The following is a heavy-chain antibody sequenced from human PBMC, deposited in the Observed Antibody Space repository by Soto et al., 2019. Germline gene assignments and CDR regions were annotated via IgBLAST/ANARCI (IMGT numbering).Heavy chain of an antibody. Sequence: SVKVSCKASGGTFSSYAISWVRQAPGQGLEWMGGIIPIFGTANYAQKFQGRVTITADESTSTAYMELSSLRSEDTAVYYCALWMPGSYRFDPWAQGTLVPVS. J-gene: IGHJ5*02. CDR3: ALWMPGSYRFDP. V-gene: IGHV1-69*13. CDR2: IIPIFGTA. CDR1: GGTFSSYA. D-gene: IGHD3-10*01.